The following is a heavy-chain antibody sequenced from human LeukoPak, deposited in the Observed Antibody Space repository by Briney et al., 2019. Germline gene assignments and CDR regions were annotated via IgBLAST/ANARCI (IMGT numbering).Heavy chain of an antibody. V-gene: IGHV4-59*01. CDR3: ASLYSGSYDTGSFDYFNY. CDR2: MYYSGST. Sequence: SETLSLTCTVSGGSISSYYWSWIRHPPGKGLEWIGYMYYSGSTNYNPSLKSRVTISVDTSKNQFSLKLSSVTAADTAVYYCASLYSGSYDTGSFDYFNYWGQGTLVTVSS. J-gene: IGHJ4*02. CDR1: GGSISSYY. D-gene: IGHD1-26*01.